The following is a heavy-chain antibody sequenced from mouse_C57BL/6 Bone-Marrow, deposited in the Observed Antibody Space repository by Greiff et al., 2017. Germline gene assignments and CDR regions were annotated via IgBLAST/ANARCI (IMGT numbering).Heavy chain of an antibody. Sequence: VQLPQSGPELVKPGASVKISCKASGYSFTDYNMNWVKQSNGKSLEWIGVINPNYGTTSYTQKFQGKATLTVDQSSSTAYMQLNSLTSEDSAVDYCARENYYGSSWFAYWGQGTLVTVSA. CDR2: INPNYGTT. J-gene: IGHJ3*01. CDR3: ARENYYGSSWFAY. V-gene: IGHV1-39*01. D-gene: IGHD1-1*01. CDR1: GYSFTDYN.